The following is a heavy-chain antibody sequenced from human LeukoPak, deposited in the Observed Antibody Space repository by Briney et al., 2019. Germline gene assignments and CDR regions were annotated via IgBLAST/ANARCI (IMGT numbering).Heavy chain of an antibody. J-gene: IGHJ6*02. V-gene: IGHV4-59*12. CDR1: GGSISDYS. Sequence: SETLSLTCTVSGGSISDYSWSWIRQPPGKGLEWIGNIYYSGSTYYNPSLKSRVTISVDTSKNQFSLKLSSVTAADTAVYYCAISSPATVVTPVVSYYYGMDVWGQGTTVTVSS. CDR2: IYYSGST. CDR3: AISSPATVVTPVVSYYYGMDV. D-gene: IGHD4-23*01.